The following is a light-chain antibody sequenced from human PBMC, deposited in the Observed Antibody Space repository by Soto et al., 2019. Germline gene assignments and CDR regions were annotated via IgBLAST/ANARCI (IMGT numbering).Light chain of an antibody. CDR3: SSYTSRTTVV. V-gene: IGLV2-14*01. CDR1: SSDVGGYNY. J-gene: IGLJ2*01. Sequence: QSALTQPASVSGSPGQSITISCTGTSSDVGGYNYVSWYQQHPGKAPKLMIYEVSNRPSGVSNRFSGSKSGNTASLTISGLQAGDEADYYCSSYTSRTTVVFGGGTKLTVL. CDR2: EVS.